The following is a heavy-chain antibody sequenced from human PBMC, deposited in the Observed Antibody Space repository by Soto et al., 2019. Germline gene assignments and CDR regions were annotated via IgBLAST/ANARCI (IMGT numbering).Heavy chain of an antibody. CDR1: GFTFSSYS. CDR2: ISSSSSTI. D-gene: IGHD6-19*01. V-gene: IGHV3-48*01. CDR3: ARVFPPGIAVAGTDY. J-gene: IGHJ4*02. Sequence: GGSLRLSCAASGFTFSSYSMNWVRQAPGKGLEWVSYISSSSSTIYYADSVKGRFTISRDNAKNSLYLQMISLRAEDTAVYYCARVFPPGIAVAGTDYWGQGTLVTVSS.